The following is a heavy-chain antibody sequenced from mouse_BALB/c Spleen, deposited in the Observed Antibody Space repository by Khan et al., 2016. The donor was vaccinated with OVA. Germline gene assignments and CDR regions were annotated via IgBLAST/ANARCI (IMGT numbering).Heavy chain of an antibody. CDR1: GYSFTGYF. V-gene: IGHV1-20*02. D-gene: IGHD1-1*01. CDR3: TRIDRSDFDY. CDR2: INPHIGET. J-gene: IGHJ2*01. Sequence: VQLKESGPELVRPGASVKISCKASGYSFTGYFMNWVMQSHGKSLEWIGRINPHIGETFYNQRFKDKATLTVDESSRTVHMELRSLASEDSAVYDCTRIDRSDFDYWGQGTTLTVSS.